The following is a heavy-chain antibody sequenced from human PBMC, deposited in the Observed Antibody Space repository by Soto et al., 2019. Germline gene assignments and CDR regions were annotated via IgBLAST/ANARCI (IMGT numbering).Heavy chain of an antibody. D-gene: IGHD1-26*01. Sequence: PSETLSLTCTVSGGSISSGDYYWSWIRQPPGKGLEWIGYIYYSGSTYYNPSLKSRVTISVDTSKNQFSLKLSSVTAADTAVYYCARAGVGATTYYGMDVWGQGTTVTVSS. J-gene: IGHJ6*02. V-gene: IGHV4-30-4*01. CDR2: IYYSGST. CDR3: ARAGVGATTYYGMDV. CDR1: GGSISSGDYY.